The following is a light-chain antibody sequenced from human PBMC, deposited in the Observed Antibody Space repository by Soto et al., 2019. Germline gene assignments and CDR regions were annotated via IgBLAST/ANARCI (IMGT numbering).Light chain of an antibody. J-gene: IGLJ2*01. V-gene: IGLV2-14*01. CDR1: SSDVGGYNY. Sequence: QSALTQPASVSGSPGQSITISCTGTSSDVGGYNYVSWYQQHPGKAPKLMIYDVSNRPSGVSNRFSGSKSDNTASLAISGLQAEDEADYYCSSYTSTSAVVFCGGTKVTVL. CDR2: DVS. CDR3: SSYTSTSAVV.